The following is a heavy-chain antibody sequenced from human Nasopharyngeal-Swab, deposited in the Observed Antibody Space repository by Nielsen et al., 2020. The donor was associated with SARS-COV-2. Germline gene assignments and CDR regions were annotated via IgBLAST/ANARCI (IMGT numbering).Heavy chain of an antibody. J-gene: IGHJ6*02. CDR2: ISYDGSNK. CDR3: AKDVTVGGLLWSGGGCMDV. Sequence: GGSLRLSCAASGFTFSSYGMHWVRQAPGKGLEWVAVISYDGSNKYYADSVKGRFTISRDNSKNTLYLQMNSLRAEDTAVYYCAKDVTVGGLLWSGGGCMDVWGQGTTVTVSS. D-gene: IGHD3-10*01. CDR1: GFTFSSYG. V-gene: IGHV3-30*18.